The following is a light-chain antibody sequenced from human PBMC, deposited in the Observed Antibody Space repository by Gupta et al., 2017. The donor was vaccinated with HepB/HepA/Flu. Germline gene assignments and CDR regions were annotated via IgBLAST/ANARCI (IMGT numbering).Light chain of an antibody. CDR3: AVWDSNLIAGV. CDR2: DNN. CDR1: SSNIGNNY. J-gene: IGLJ3*02. V-gene: IGLV1-51*01. Sequence: QSVLTQPPSVSAAPGQKVTISCSGSSSNIGNNYVSWYQQLPGTAPKLLIYDNNKRPSGIPDRFSGSKSGTSATLGITGLQTGDEADYYCAVWDSNLIAGVFGGGTKLTVL.